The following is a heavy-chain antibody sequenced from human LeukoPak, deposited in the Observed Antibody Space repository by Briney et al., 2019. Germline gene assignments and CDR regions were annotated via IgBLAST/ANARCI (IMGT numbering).Heavy chain of an antibody. V-gene: IGHV3-21*01. CDR3: ARDLNYYGSGANWFDP. Sequence: PGRSLRLSCAASGFTFSNYDINWVRQVPGKGLEWVSSISSSGSYIYYADSVKGRFTISRDNAKNSLYLQMNSLRGEDTAVYHCARDLNYYGSGANWFDPWGQGTLVTVSS. J-gene: IGHJ5*02. CDR2: ISSSGSYI. D-gene: IGHD3-10*01. CDR1: GFTFSNYD.